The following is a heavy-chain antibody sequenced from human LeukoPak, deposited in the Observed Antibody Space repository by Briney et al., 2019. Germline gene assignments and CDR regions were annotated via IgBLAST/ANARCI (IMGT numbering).Heavy chain of an antibody. V-gene: IGHV1-69*13. CDR2: ITAIFRTT. CDR1: GYTFPIYF. J-gene: IGHJ4*02. D-gene: IGHD3-22*01. Sequence: SVKVSCKASGYTFPIYFMHWVRQAPGQGLEWRGGITAIFRTTNYAQKFQGRVTITADESMSTVYMELSSLRSEDTAVYYCARHSGYHSTMYLDYWGQGTLVTVSS. CDR3: ARHSGYHSTMYLDY.